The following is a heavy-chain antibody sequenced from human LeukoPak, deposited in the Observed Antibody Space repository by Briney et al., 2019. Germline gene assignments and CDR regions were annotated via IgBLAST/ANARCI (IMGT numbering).Heavy chain of an antibody. J-gene: IGHJ4*02. D-gene: IGHD6-13*01. CDR2: ISSSSSYI. Sequence: GGSLRLSCAASGFTFSSYSMNRVRQAPGKGLEWVSSISSSSSYIYYADSVKGRFTISRDNAKNSLYLQMNSLRAEDTAVYYCARDTAAAGIDYFDYWGQGTLVTVSS. CDR3: ARDTAAAGIDYFDY. V-gene: IGHV3-21*01. CDR1: GFTFSSYS.